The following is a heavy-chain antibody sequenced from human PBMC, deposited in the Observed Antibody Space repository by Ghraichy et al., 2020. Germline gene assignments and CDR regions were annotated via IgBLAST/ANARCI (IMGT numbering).Heavy chain of an antibody. CDR1: GFTFSSYA. V-gene: IGHV3-23*01. D-gene: IGHD1-26*01. J-gene: IGHJ4*02. CDR3: AKEWESTVTADY. Sequence: GESLNISCAASGFTFSSYAMTWVRQAPGKGLEWVSAISGGGDNTYYADSVKGRFAISRDNSKNTLYLQMTSLRAEDTAVYYCAKEWESTVTADYWGQGTLVTVSS. CDR2: ISGGGDNT.